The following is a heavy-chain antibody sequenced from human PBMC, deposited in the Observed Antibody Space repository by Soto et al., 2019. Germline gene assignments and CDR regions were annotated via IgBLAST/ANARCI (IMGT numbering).Heavy chain of an antibody. CDR1: GGTFSSYA. D-gene: IGHD3-16*01. V-gene: IGHV1-69*05. CDR3: ASRLYDYVAGGWAFGI. CDR2: IIPIFGTA. Sequence: QVQLVQSGAEVKKPGSSVKVSCKASGGTFSSYAISWVRQAPGQGLEWMGGIIPIFGTANYAQKFQGRLTTPPDESTSTADMALSSLRSEDTAVYYWASRLYDYVAGGWAFGIWGQGTMVTVSS. J-gene: IGHJ3*02.